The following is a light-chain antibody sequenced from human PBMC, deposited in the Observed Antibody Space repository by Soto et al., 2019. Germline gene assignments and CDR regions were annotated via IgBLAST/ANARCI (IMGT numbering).Light chain of an antibody. CDR3: QSYDSSLSGSKV. CDR1: SSNIGAGYD. CDR2: GNS. V-gene: IGLV1-40*01. J-gene: IGLJ1*01. Sequence: QAVVTQPPSVSGAPGQRVTISCTGSSSNIGAGYDVHWYQQLPGTAPKLLIYGNSNRPSGVPDRFSGSESGTSASLAITGLQAEDEADYYCQSYDSSLSGSKVFGTGTKLTVL.